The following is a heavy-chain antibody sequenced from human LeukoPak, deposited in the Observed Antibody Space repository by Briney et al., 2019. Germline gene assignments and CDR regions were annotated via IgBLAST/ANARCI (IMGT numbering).Heavy chain of an antibody. CDR2: ISTDNGYI. CDR3: ARGPAYFDY. Sequence: GGSLRLSCAASGFTFDDYGMSWVRQAPGKGLEWVSSISTDNGYIYYSDSVKGRFIISRDNTKNSLYLQMNSLRPEDTAVYYCARGPAYFDYWGQGTLVTVSS. J-gene: IGHJ4*02. V-gene: IGHV3-21*01. CDR1: GFTFDDYG.